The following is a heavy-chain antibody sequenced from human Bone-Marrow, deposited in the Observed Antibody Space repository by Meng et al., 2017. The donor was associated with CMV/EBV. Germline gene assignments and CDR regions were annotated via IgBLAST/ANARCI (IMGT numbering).Heavy chain of an antibody. CDR1: GFTFSSYW. CDR3: AKAHNNVINRGMDV. V-gene: IGHV3-74*01. D-gene: IGHD2/OR15-2a*01. CDR2: INSDGSST. Sequence: GESLKISCAASGFTFSSYWMHWVRQAPGKGLVWVSRINSDGSSTSYADSVKGRFTVSRDNSQNTLYLQKNSVRIEDTAVYYRAKAHNNVINRGMDVWGQGTTVTVSS. J-gene: IGHJ6*02.